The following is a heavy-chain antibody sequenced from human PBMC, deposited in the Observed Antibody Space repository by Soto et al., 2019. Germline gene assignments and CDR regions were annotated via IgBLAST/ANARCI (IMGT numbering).Heavy chain of an antibody. J-gene: IGHJ6*02. D-gene: IGHD3-3*01. Sequence: ASVKVSCKASGYTFTGHYLHWVRQAPGQGLEWLGWISTDNGNTNYAQHLQGRVSLTTDTSTSTAYMDLRSLRSDDTAVYYCARDQGITTFGVYSMYYYGMDVWGQGTTVTVSS. CDR2: ISTDNGNT. CDR3: ARDQGITTFGVYSMYYYGMDV. V-gene: IGHV1-18*04. CDR1: GYTFTGHY.